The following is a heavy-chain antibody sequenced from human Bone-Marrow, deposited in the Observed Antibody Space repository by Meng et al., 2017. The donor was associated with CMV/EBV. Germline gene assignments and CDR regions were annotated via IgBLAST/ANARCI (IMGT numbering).Heavy chain of an antibody. CDR3: ARILSNTDYYGMDV. CDR1: GYVFSNYY. D-gene: IGHD1/OR15-1a*01. V-gene: IGHV1-2*02. J-gene: IGHJ6*02. CDR2: LKGSSGDT. Sequence: ASVKVFCKASGYVFSNYYVHYIRQAPGQGLEWMGWLKGSSGDTNLAQKFQGRDTMTRDRSINTAYMEMIWLRSDDTAVYYCARILSNTDYYGMDVWGQGTTVTVSS.